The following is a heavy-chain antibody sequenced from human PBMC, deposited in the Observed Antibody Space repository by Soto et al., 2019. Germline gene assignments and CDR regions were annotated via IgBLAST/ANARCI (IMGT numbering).Heavy chain of an antibody. V-gene: IGHV4-38-2*02. CDR3: VRDSPGWSGRSLYYLGMDV. Sequence: KTSETLSLTCAVSGDSISNTYYWGWVRQPPGKGLEWIASIYHSGSTYYNPSLKSRVTISMDMSKNHFSLRLRSLTATDTAVYYCVRDSPGWSGRSLYYLGMDVWGQGTTVTVS. D-gene: IGHD1-26*01. CDR2: IYHSGST. J-gene: IGHJ6*02. CDR1: GDSISNTYY.